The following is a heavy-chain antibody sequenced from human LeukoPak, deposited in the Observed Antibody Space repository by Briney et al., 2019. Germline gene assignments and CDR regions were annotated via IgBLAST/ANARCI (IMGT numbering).Heavy chain of an antibody. Sequence: GGSLRLSCAASGFNLDDYGMNWVRQAPGKGLEWVSAISGSGGSTYYADSVKGRFTISRDNSKNTLYLQMNSLRAEDTAVYYCAKRTGDPFYYYYYMDVWGKGTTVTVSS. CDR3: AKRTGDPFYYYYYMDV. D-gene: IGHD7-27*01. V-gene: IGHV3-23*01. J-gene: IGHJ6*03. CDR2: ISGSGGST. CDR1: GFNLDDYG.